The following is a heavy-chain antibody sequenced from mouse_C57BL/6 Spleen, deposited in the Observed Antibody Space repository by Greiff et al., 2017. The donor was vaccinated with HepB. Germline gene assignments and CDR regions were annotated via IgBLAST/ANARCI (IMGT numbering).Heavy chain of an antibody. J-gene: IGHJ1*03. CDR2: IHPNSGST. V-gene: IGHV1-64*01. Sequence: QVQLQQPGAELVKPGASVKLSCKASGYTFTSYWMHWVKPRPGQGLEWMGMIHPNSGSTNYNEKFKSKVTLTVDKSSSTAYMQLSSLTSEDSAVYYCARSNYYGSSSPSSFDVWGTGTTVTVSS. CDR3: ARSNYYGSSSPSSFDV. D-gene: IGHD1-1*01. CDR1: GYTFTSYW.